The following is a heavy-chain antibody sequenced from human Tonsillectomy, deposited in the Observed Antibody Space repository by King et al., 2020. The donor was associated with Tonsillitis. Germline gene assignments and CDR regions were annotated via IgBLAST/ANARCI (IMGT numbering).Heavy chain of an antibody. V-gene: IGHV4-59*01. D-gene: IGHD4-17*01. CDR1: CGSISSYY. Sequence: VQLQESGPGLVKPSETLSLTCTVSCGSISSYYWSWIRQPPGKRLEWIGYIDYSGSTHYRPSLKSRVTMSVDTSKNQFSLKLTSVTAADTAVYYCARGVLNTVTPLDYWGQGTLVTVSS. CDR2: IDYSGST. CDR3: ARGVLNTVTPLDY. J-gene: IGHJ4*02.